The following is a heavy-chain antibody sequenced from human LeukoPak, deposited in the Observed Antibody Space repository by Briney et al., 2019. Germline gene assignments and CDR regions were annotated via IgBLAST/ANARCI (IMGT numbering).Heavy chain of an antibody. CDR1: GGSISSGGYS. V-gene: IGHV4-30-2*01. J-gene: IGHJ4*02. Sequence: SETLSLTCAVSGGSISSGGYSWHWIRQPPGKGLEWIGYIYHSGSTYYNPSLKSRVTISVDRSKNQFSLKLSSVTAADTAVYYCAREQRDWGQGTLVTVSS. CDR3: AREQRD. CDR2: IYHSGST.